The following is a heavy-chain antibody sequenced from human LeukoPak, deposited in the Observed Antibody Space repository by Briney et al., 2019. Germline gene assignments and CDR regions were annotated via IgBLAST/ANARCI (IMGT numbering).Heavy chain of an antibody. CDR3: ARFTPQGYGWGGYNRFDP. CDR1: GGSINSYY. J-gene: IGHJ5*02. V-gene: IGHV4-59*01. CDR2: IYYSGST. Sequence: SETLSLTCTVSGGSINSYYWNWIRQPPGKGLEWIGYIYYSGSTNYNPSLKSRVTISVDTSKNQFSLNLTSVTAADTAVYYCARFTPQGYGWGGYNRFDPWGQGTLVTVSS. D-gene: IGHD3-16*01.